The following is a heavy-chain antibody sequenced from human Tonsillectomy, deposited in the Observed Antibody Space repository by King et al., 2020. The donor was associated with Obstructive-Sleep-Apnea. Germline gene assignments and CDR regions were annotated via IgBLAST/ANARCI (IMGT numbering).Heavy chain of an antibody. CDR3: AKVRDTYDRSGYYYCFDY. D-gene: IGHD3-22*01. J-gene: IGHJ4*02. CDR2: ISGSGGRT. Sequence: DVQLVESGGGLVQPGGSLRLSCAASGFTFSNYAMSWVRQAPGKGLEWVSGISGSGGRTYYSDSLKGRFTISRDKSKNTLSLQMNSLRAEDTAVYYCAKVRDTYDRSGYYYCFDYWGQGTLVTVSS. CDR1: GFTFSNYA. V-gene: IGHV3-23*04.